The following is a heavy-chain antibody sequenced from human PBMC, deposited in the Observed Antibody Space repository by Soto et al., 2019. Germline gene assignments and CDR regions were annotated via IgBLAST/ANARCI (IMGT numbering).Heavy chain of an antibody. Sequence: QVQLVQSGAEVKKPGSSVKVSCKASGGTFSSYAISWVRQAPGQGLEWMGGIIPIFGTANYEQKFQGRVTITADESTSTAYMEVSSLRSEDTAVYYCAREGQGLAGNRGYYYYGMDVWGQGTTVTVSS. CDR1: GGTFSSYA. CDR3: AREGQGLAGNRGYYYYGMDV. V-gene: IGHV1-69*01. J-gene: IGHJ6*02. CDR2: IIPIFGTA. D-gene: IGHD6-19*01.